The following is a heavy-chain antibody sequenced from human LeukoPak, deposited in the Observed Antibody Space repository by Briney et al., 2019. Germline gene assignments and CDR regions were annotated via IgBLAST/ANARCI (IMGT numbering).Heavy chain of an antibody. CDR2: IYPRDGST. V-gene: IGHV1-46*01. Sequence: ASVKVSCKASGYSFTSNYIHWVRQAPGQGLEWMGMIYPRDGSTSYAQKFQGRVTVTRDTSTSTVHMELSGLRSEDTAVYYCARDKEAFAYGGQGTLVTVSS. CDR3: ARDKEAFAY. CDR1: GYSFTSNY. J-gene: IGHJ4*02.